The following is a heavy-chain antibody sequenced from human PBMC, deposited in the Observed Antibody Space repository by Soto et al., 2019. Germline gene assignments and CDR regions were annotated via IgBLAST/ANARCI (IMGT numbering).Heavy chain of an antibody. D-gene: IGHD5-12*01. CDR1: GGSFSGYY. Sequence: QVQLQQWGAGLLKPSETLSLTCAVYGGSFSGYYWSWIRQPPGKGLEWSGEINHSGSTNYNPSLKSRVTISVDTSKNQFSLKLSSVTAADTAVYYCARLRLRAFDIWGQGTMVTVSS. CDR2: INHSGST. V-gene: IGHV4-34*01. CDR3: ARLRLRAFDI. J-gene: IGHJ3*02.